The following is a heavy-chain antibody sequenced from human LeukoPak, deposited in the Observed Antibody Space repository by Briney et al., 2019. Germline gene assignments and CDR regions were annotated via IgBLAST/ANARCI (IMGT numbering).Heavy chain of an antibody. J-gene: IGHJ4*02. D-gene: IGHD3/OR15-3a*01. CDR3: ARRRDLFDY. V-gene: IGHV4-59*08. CDR1: GGSISSYY. CDR2: IHNSGST. Sequence: SETLSLTCTVSGGSISSYYWSWIRQPPGKGLEWIGYIHNSGSTNYNPSLKSRVTMPLDTSKNQFSLKMRSVTAADTAVYYCARRRDLFDYWGQGTLVTVSS.